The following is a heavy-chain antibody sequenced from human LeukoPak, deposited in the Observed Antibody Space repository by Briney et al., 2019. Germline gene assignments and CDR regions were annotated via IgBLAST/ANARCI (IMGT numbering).Heavy chain of an antibody. CDR3: AREPGVAAAGTRRKPSKVHSQP. J-gene: IGHJ1*01. D-gene: IGHD6-13*01. CDR1: GYTFTSYY. V-gene: IGHV1-46*01. Sequence: GASVKVSCKASGYTFTSYYMHWVRQAPGQGLEWMGIINPSGGSTSYAQKFQGRVTMTRDTSTSTVYMELSSLRSEDTAVYYCAREPGVAAAGTRRKPSKVHSQPGARGTLVTVS. CDR2: INPSGGST.